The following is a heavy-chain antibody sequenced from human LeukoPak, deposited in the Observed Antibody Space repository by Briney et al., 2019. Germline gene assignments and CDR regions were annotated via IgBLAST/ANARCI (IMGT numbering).Heavy chain of an antibody. Sequence: SETLSLTCTVSGGSISSYYWSWIRQPPGKGLEWIGYIYTSGSTNYNPSLKSRVTISVDTSKNQFPLKLSSVTAADTAVYYCARSITIFGVVTPQYYMDVWGKGTTVTVSS. CDR3: ARSITIFGVVTPQYYMDV. J-gene: IGHJ6*03. D-gene: IGHD3-3*01. CDR2: IYTSGST. CDR1: GGSISSYY. V-gene: IGHV4-4*09.